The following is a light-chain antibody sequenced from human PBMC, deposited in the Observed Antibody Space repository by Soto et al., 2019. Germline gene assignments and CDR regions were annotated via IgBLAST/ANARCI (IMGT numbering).Light chain of an antibody. CDR1: QDSSSH. J-gene: IGKJ1*01. Sequence: DIQMTQSPSSLAASVGDRVTITCRASQDSSSHLAWFQQKPGKAPKSLMFGASTFRSGVPSRFSGSGSGTVFTFTISSLQPDDFATYYCQQYHLYPWTFGQGTKVEI. CDR3: QQYHLYPWT. V-gene: IGKV1-16*01. CDR2: GAS.